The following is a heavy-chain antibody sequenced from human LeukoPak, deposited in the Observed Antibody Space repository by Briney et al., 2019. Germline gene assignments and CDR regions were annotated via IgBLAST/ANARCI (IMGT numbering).Heavy chain of an antibody. Sequence: GGSLRLSCAASGFTFTYYWMSWVRQSPGKGLEWVANKKRDGSEKYYVDSVKGRFTISRDNAEHSLYLQMNSLRAEDTAVYYCARARDYGSGKANAFDIWGQGTMVAVSS. CDR2: KKRDGSEK. CDR1: GFTFTYYW. J-gene: IGHJ3*02. CDR3: ARARDYGSGKANAFDI. V-gene: IGHV3-7*05. D-gene: IGHD3-10*01.